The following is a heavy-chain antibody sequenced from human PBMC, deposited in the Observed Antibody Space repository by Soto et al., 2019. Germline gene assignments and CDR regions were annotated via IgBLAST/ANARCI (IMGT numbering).Heavy chain of an antibody. D-gene: IGHD1-26*01. CDR3: ARGVSAGVDY. CDR2: MEPSTGRT. Sequence: ASVKVSCKASGDTFTTYDINWVRQTAGQGLEWMGWMEPSTGRTGYAQKFQGRVTMTRDTSINTAYMELTTLTSDDTAFYYCARGVSAGVDYWGQGTLVTVSS. J-gene: IGHJ4*02. CDR1: GDTFTTYD. V-gene: IGHV1-8*01.